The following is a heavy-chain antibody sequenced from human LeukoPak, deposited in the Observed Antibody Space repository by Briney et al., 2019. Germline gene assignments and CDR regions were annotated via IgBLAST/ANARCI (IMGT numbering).Heavy chain of an antibody. CDR1: GYTFTSYY. J-gene: IGHJ5*02. V-gene: IGHV1-46*01. Sequence: GASVKVSCKASGYTFTSYYMHWVRQAPGQGLEWMGIINPSGGSTSYAQNLQGGVTMTTDTSTSTAYMELRSLRSDDTAVYYCARAEDWFDPWGQGTLVTVSS. CDR2: INPSGGST. CDR3: ARAEDWFDP.